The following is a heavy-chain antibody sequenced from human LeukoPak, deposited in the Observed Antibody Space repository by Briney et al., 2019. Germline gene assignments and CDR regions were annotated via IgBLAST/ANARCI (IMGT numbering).Heavy chain of an antibody. V-gene: IGHV3-30-3*01. CDR1: GFTFSSYA. J-gene: IGHJ5*02. CDR2: ISYDGSNK. D-gene: IGHD2-15*01. CDR3: ARDGYCSGGSCAENWFDP. Sequence: TGGSLRPSCAASGFTFSSYAMHWVRQAPGKGLEWVAVISYDGSNKYHADSVKGRFTISRDNSKNTLYLQMNSLRAEDTAVYYCARDGYCSGGSCAENWFDPWGQGTLVTVSS.